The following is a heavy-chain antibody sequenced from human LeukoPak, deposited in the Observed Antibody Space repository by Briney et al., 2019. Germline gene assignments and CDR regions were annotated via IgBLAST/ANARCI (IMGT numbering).Heavy chain of an antibody. Sequence: ASVKVSCKASGYTFTSYAMHWVRQAPGQRLEWMGWINAGNGNTKCSQKFQGRVTITRDTSASTAYMELSSLRSEDTAVYYCARGGFDYWGQGTLVTVSS. CDR1: GYTFTSYA. CDR2: INAGNGNT. V-gene: IGHV1-3*01. D-gene: IGHD1-26*01. CDR3: ARGGFDY. J-gene: IGHJ4*02.